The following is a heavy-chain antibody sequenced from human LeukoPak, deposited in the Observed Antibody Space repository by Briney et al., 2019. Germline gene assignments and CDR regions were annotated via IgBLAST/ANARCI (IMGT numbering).Heavy chain of an antibody. CDR3: AKRGVVIRVILVGFHKETYYLES. CDR1: GITLSNYG. D-gene: IGHD3/OR15-3a*01. V-gene: IGHV3-23*01. CDR2: ISDSGGRT. Sequence: GGSLRLSCAVSGITLSNYGMSWVRQAPGKGLEWVAGISDSGGRTNYADSVKGRFTISRDNPKNTLYLQMNSLRAEDTAVYFCAKRGVVIRVILVGFHKETYYLESWGQGALVTVSS. J-gene: IGHJ4*02.